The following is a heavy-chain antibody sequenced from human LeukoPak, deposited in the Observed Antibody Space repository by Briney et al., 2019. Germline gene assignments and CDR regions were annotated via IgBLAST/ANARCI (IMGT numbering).Heavy chain of an antibody. V-gene: IGHV3-74*03. Sequence: GGSPRLSCAASGFTFSTYWMHWVRQAPGKGLVWVSRINTDGSRTTYADSVRGRFTSSRDNAKNTVYLQMNSLRAEDTAVYYCARVASGSYNWFDPWGQGTLVTVSS. CDR1: GFTFSTYW. J-gene: IGHJ5*02. CDR3: ARVASGSYNWFDP. CDR2: INTDGSRT. D-gene: IGHD3-10*01.